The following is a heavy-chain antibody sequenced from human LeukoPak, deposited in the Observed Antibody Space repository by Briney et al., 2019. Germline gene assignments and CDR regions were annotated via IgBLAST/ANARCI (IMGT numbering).Heavy chain of an antibody. CDR2: INWNGGST. V-gene: IGHV3-20*04. D-gene: IGHD3-22*01. J-gene: IGHJ4*02. CDR3: ARWGYYYDSSGYYHGIDY. Sequence: RLGGSLRLSCAASGFTFDDYGMSWVRQAPGKGLEWVSGINWNGGSTGYADSVKGRFTISRDNAKNSLYLQMNSLRAEDTALYYCARWGYYYDSSGYYHGIDYWGQGTLVTVSS. CDR1: GFTFDDYG.